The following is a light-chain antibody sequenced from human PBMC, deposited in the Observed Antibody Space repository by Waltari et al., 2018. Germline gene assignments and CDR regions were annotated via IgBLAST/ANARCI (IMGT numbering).Light chain of an antibody. J-gene: IGLJ2*01. CDR1: SSDVGNYNR. CDR2: ALS. V-gene: IGLV2-23*02. CDR3: SSYAGSSKGV. Sequence: QSALTQPASVSGSPGQSITISCTATSSDVGNYNRVSWYQQHPGKAPKLMIYALSKRPSGVSDRFAGSKSGDMASLTISGLQPEDEAEYFCSSYAGSSKGVFGGGTKGTVL.